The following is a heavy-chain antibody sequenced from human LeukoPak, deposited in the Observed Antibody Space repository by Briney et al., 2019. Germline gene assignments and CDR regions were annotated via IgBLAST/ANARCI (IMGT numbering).Heavy chain of an antibody. Sequence: GASVKVSCKASGYTFTSNSINWVRQAPGQGLEWMGWINTNTGNPTYAQGFTGRFVFSLDTSVSTAYLQISSLKAEDTAVYYCARGSVGYDSSGWQDYYYYYYMDVWGKGTTVTVSS. D-gene: IGHD3-22*01. J-gene: IGHJ6*03. CDR2: INTNTGNP. V-gene: IGHV7-4-1*02. CDR3: ARGSVGYDSSGWQDYYYYYYMDV. CDR1: GYTFTSNS.